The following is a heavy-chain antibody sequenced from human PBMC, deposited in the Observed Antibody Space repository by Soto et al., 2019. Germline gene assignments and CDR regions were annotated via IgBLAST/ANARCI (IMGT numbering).Heavy chain of an antibody. J-gene: IGHJ4*01. CDR1: GGSISNVY. D-gene: IGHD2-15*01. V-gene: IGHV4-59*07. CDR3: ARAHAPTLPFDY. CDR2: IFHSGNA. Sequence: PSDTLSLTCAVSGGSISNVYWAWIRQPPGKRLEWIGFIFHSGNAKYNPSLKSRVTISIDTSKSQFSLSLDSVTAADTAVYFCARAHAPTLPFDYWGLGTLVTVSS.